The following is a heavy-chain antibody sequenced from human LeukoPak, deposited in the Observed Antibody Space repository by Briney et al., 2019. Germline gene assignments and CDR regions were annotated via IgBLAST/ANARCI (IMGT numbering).Heavy chain of an antibody. J-gene: IGHJ6*02. Sequence: ASVTVSCKASGYTFTSYDINWVRQATGQGLEWMGWMNTNSGNTGYAQKFQGRVTMTMNTSISTAYMELSSLRSEDTALYYCARGQILSESKYYYFYYGMDVWGQGTTVTVSS. D-gene: IGHD2/OR15-2a*01. CDR3: ARGQILSESKYYYFYYGMDV. V-gene: IGHV1-8*01. CDR2: MNTNSGNT. CDR1: GYTFTSYD.